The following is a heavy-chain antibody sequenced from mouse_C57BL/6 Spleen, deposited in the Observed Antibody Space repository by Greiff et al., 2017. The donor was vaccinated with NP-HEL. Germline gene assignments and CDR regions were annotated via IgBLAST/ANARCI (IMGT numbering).Heavy chain of an antibody. D-gene: IGHD2-4*01. CDR2: IDPSDSYT. J-gene: IGHJ1*03. Sequence: QVQLQQPGAELVKPGASVKLSCKASGYTFTSYWMQWVKQRPGQGLEWIGEIDPSDSYTNYNQKFKGKATLTVDTSSSTAYMQLSSLTSEDSAVYYCARRITTGGWYFDVWGTGTTVTVSS. CDR1: GYTFTSYW. V-gene: IGHV1-50*01. CDR3: ARRITTGGWYFDV.